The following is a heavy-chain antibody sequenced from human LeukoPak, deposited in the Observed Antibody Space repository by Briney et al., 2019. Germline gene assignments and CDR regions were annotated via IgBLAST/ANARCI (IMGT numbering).Heavy chain of an antibody. CDR3: AKDQPSGYLYYYYGMDV. D-gene: IGHD3-3*01. J-gene: IGHJ6*02. CDR1: GFPFSSYA. V-gene: IGHV3-30-3*01. CDR2: ISYDGSNK. Sequence: GGSLRLSCAASGFPFSSYAMHWVRPAPGKGLEWVAVISYDGSNKYYADSVKGRFTISRDNSKNTLYLQMNSLRAEDTAVYYCAKDQPSGYLYYYYGMDVWGQGTTVTVSS.